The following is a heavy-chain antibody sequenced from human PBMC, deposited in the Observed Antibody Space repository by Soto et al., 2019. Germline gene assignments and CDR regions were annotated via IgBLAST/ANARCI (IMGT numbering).Heavy chain of an antibody. CDR2: IKPDGSEK. D-gene: IGHD3-10*01. V-gene: IGHV3-7*04. CDR3: VRDAHRGGDFDY. CDR1: GFTFSSYW. Sequence: EVQLVESGGGLVQPGGSLRLSCAASGFTFSSYWMVWVRQAPGKGLEWVANIKPDGSEKYYVDSVKGRFTISRDNDRKSLYLQMNSLRAEATAVYYWVRDAHRGGDFDYWGQGTLVTVSS. J-gene: IGHJ4*02.